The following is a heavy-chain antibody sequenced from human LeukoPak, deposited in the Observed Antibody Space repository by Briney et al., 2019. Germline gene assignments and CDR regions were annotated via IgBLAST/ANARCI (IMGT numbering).Heavy chain of an antibody. J-gene: IGHJ4*02. V-gene: IGHV4-39*07. CDR1: GGSISSSSYY. CDR3: ARGIQSHLAN. D-gene: IGHD4-11*01. CDR2: IYYSGST. Sequence: SETLSLTCTVSGGSISSSSYYWGWIRQPPGKGLEWIGSIYYSGSTYYNPSLKSRVTISVDTSKNQFSLKLSSVTAADTAVYYCARGIQSHLANWGQGTLVTVSS.